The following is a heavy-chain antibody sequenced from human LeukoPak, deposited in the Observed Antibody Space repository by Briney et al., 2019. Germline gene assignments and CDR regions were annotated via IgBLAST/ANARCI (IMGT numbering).Heavy chain of an antibody. CDR3: ARWEYCSSTSCYTPFDY. CDR1: GGTFSSYA. D-gene: IGHD2-2*01. CDR2: IIPIFGTA. Sequence: SVKVSCKASGGTFSSYAISWVRQAPGQGLEWMGGIIPIFGTANSTQKFQGRVTITADESTSTAYMELSSLRSEDTAVYYCARWEYCSSTSCYTPFDYWGQGTPVTVSS. J-gene: IGHJ4*02. V-gene: IGHV1-69*13.